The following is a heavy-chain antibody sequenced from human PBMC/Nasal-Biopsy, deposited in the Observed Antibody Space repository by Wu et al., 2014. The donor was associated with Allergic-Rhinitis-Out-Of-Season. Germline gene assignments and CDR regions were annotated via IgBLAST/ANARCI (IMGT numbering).Heavy chain of an antibody. CDR1: GGSFSGYY. CDR2: INHSGST. V-gene: IGHV4-34*01. Sequence: TLSLTCAVYGGSFSGYYWSWIRQPPGKGLEWIGEINHSGSTNYNPSLKSRVTISVDTSKNQFSLKLSSVTAADTAVYYCARHGVLDDAFDIWGQGTMVTVSS. CDR3: ARHGVLDDAFDI. D-gene: IGHD3-3*01. J-gene: IGHJ3*02.